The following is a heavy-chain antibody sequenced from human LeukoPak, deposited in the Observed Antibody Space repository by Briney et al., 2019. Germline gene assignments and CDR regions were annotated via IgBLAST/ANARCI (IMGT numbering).Heavy chain of an antibody. CDR2: LSYDGSNE. J-gene: IGHJ3*02. V-gene: IGHV3-30*18. CDR1: GFTFSSYG. CDR3: AKRGDSSGYAFDI. Sequence: PGGSLRLSCAASGFTFSSYGMHWVRQAPGKGLEWVAALSYDGSNEYYADSVKGRFTISRDNSKNTLYLLMNSLRAEDTAVYYCAKRGDSSGYAFDIWGQGTMVTVSS. D-gene: IGHD3-22*01.